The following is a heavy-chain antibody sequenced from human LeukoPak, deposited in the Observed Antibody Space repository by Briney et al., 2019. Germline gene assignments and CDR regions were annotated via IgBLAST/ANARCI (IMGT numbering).Heavy chain of an antibody. V-gene: IGHV3-11*04. D-gene: IGHD2-2*01. CDR1: GFTFSDYY. Sequence: PGGSLRLSCAASGFTFSDYYMSWIRQAPGKGLEWVSYISSSGSTIYYADSMKGRFTISRDNAKNSLYLQMNSLGAQDTAVYYCARPATGYCSSAGCHWGSWGQGTLVTVSS. CDR2: ISSSGSTI. J-gene: IGHJ5*02. CDR3: ARPATGYCSSAGCHWGS.